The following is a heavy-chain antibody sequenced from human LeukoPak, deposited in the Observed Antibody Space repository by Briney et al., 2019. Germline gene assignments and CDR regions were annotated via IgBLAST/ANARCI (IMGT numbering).Heavy chain of an antibody. D-gene: IGHD5-18*01. Sequence: SETLSLTCAVSGYSISSGYYWGWLRQPPGKGLEWIGSIYHSGSTYYNPSLKSRVTISVDTSKNQFSLKLSSVTAADTAVYYCATVDTAMVYFDCWGQGTLVTVSS. J-gene: IGHJ4*02. CDR1: GYSISSGYY. CDR3: ATVDTAMVYFDC. CDR2: IYHSGST. V-gene: IGHV4-38-2*01.